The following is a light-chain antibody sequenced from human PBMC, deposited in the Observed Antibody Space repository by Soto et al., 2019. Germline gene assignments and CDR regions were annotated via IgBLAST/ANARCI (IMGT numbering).Light chain of an antibody. J-gene: IGKJ3*01. CDR1: QNVSSN. CDR2: GAS. CDR3: QQYNNWPLT. Sequence: EIVMTHSPATLSVSPGERATHSCRASQNVSSNLAWYQQKPGQAPRLLIYGASTRATGIPARFSGSGSGTEFTLTISSLQSEDFAVYYCQQYNNWPLTFGPGTKVDIK. V-gene: IGKV3-15*01.